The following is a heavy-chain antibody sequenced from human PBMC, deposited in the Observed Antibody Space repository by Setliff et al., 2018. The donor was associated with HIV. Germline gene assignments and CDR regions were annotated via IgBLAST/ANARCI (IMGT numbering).Heavy chain of an antibody. CDR3: ARYTSKVDWFDP. J-gene: IGHJ5*02. CDR1: GDSITNDDYY. Sequence: PSETLPLTCTVSGDSITNDDYYWGWIRQPPGKGLEWIAIIHYNGRTYCDPSLKSRVTIFVDTSKTQFYLKLRSVTASDTAVYYCARYTSKVDWFDPWGQGTLVTVTS. CDR2: IHYNGRT. D-gene: IGHD2-2*02. V-gene: IGHV4-39*01.